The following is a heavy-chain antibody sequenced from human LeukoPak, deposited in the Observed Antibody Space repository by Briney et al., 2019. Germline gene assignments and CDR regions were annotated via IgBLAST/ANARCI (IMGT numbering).Heavy chain of an antibody. D-gene: IGHD2-2*01. Sequence: KPGGSLRLSCAASGFTFSSYSMNWVRQAPGKGLEWVSSISSSSSYIYYADSVKGRFTISRDNAKNSLYLQMNSLRAEDTAVYYCASDIVVVPAAMKDYWGQGTLVTVSS. CDR3: ASDIVVVPAAMKDY. CDR2: ISSSSSYI. CDR1: GFTFSSYS. V-gene: IGHV3-21*01. J-gene: IGHJ4*02.